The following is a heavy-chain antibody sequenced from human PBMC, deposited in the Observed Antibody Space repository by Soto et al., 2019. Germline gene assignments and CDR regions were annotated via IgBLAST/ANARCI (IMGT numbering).Heavy chain of an antibody. D-gene: IGHD1-26*01. CDR3: AKDLRSSTNYYYVMDV. Sequence: EVQLLESGGGLVQPGGSLRLSCAASGFSFSTYAMSWVRQAPGKGLEWVSVISATGGSTFYADSVKGRFTVSRDNSRNTLYLQMIRLRVEDTAVYYCAKDLRSSTNYYYVMDVWGQGTSVTVSS. J-gene: IGHJ6*02. V-gene: IGHV3-23*01. CDR1: GFSFSTYA. CDR2: ISATGGST.